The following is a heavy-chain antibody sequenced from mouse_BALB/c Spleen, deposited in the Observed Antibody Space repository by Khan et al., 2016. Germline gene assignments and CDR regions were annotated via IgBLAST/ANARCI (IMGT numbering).Heavy chain of an antibody. CDR1: GFTFNTNA. CDR3: VRDTPFAY. V-gene: IGHV10S3*01. Sequence: EVQLVESGGGLVQPRGSLKLSCAASGFTFNTNAMNWVRQAPGKGLEWVSRIRSKSNNYATYYADSVKDRFTISRDDSQSMLYLQMNNLKTEDLAMYYCVRDTPFAYWGQGTLVTVSA. J-gene: IGHJ3*01. CDR2: IRSKSNNYAT.